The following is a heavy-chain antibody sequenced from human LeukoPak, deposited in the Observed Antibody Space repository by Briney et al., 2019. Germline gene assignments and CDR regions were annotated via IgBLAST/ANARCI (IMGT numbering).Heavy chain of an antibody. CDR1: GFTFSSYG. Sequence: PGGSLRLSCAASGFTFSSYGMHWVRQAPGKGLEWVSAISGSGGSTYYADSVKGRFTISRDNSKNTLYLQMNSLRAEDTAVYYCAKGQEQWLVLYFDYWGQGTLVTVSS. CDR2: ISGSGGST. J-gene: IGHJ4*02. CDR3: AKGQEQWLVLYFDY. V-gene: IGHV3-23*01. D-gene: IGHD6-19*01.